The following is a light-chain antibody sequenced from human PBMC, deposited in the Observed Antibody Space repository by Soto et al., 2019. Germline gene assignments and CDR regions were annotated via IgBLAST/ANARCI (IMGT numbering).Light chain of an antibody. CDR1: QGISSY. CDR3: QQKWT. J-gene: IGKJ1*01. CDR2: AAS. V-gene: IGKV1-8*01. Sequence: AIRMTQSPSSLSASTGDRVIITCRASQGISSYLAWYQQKPGKAPKLLIYAASTLQSGVPSRFSGSGSGTDFTLTISCLQSEDFATYYCQQKWTFGQGTKVDIK.